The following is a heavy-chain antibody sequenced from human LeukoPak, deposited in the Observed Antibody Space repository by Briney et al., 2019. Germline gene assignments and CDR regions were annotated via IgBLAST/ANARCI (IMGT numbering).Heavy chain of an antibody. V-gene: IGHV1-46*01. CDR2: INPSGGST. J-gene: IGHJ4*02. CDR3: ARDTQLPPHDLFDY. Sequence: GASVKVSCKASGFTFTNYNMHWVRQAPGQGLEWMGIINPSGGSTNYAQNLQARVTMTRDMSTSTVYMELSSLRSEDTAVYYCARDTQLPPHDLFDYWGQGTLVTVSS. D-gene: IGHD2-2*01. CDR1: GFTFTNYN.